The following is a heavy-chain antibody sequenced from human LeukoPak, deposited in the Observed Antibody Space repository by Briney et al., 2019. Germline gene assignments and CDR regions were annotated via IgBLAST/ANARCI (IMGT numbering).Heavy chain of an antibody. CDR1: GGSISSSSYY. CDR3: ARAPLRIQLWLHGGYYFDY. CDR2: IYYSGST. J-gene: IGHJ4*02. D-gene: IGHD5-18*01. Sequence: SETLSLTCTVSGGSISSSSYYWGWIRQPPGKGLEWIGSIYYSGSTYYNPSLKSRVTISVDTSKNQFSLKLSSVTAADTAVYYCARAPLRIQLWLHGGYYFDYWGQGTLVTVSS. V-gene: IGHV4-39*07.